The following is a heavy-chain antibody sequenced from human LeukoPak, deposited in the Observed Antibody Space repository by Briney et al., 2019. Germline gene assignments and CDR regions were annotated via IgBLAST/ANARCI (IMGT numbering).Heavy chain of an antibody. CDR1: GGSISINY. CDR3: ARDGRGYASSWYFDL. D-gene: IGHD6-13*01. V-gene: IGHV4-4*07. J-gene: IGHJ4*02. Sequence: SETLSLTCTVSGGSISINYWSWIRQPAGKGLEWIGRIYTRGRTNYSPSLKSRVTLSVDTSRKQFSRRLSSVNAADTAVFSCARDGRGYASSWYFDLWGQGTLVTVSS. CDR2: IYTRGRT.